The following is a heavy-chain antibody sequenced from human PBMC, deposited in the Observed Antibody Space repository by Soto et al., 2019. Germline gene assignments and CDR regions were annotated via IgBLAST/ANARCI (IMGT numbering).Heavy chain of an antibody. CDR3: ARDGPRPYYYYGMDV. CDR1: GYTFSMSG. J-gene: IGHJ6*02. V-gene: IGHV1-18*01. CDR2: ISGYNGKT. Sequence: QVQLVQSGAEVKKPGASVKVSCKSSGYTFSMSGISWVRQAPGQGLECMGWISGYNGKTNYEPKLQDRVTMATDTSTNMAYMELRTLRSDDTAVYYCARDGPRPYYYYGMDVWGQGTTVTVSS.